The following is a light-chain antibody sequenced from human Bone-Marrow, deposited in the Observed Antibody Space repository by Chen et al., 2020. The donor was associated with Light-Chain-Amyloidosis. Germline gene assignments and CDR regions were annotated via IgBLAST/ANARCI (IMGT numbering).Light chain of an antibody. V-gene: IGLV3-21*02. CDR3: QVWDRSSDRPV. Sequence: SYVLTQPSSVSVAPGQTATIACGGNNIGSTSVHWYQQTPGQAPLLVVYDDSDRPSGIPERWSGANSGNTATMTMSRVEAGDEADYDCQVWDRSSDRPVVGGGTKLTVL. CDR1: NIGSTS. J-gene: IGLJ3*02. CDR2: DDS.